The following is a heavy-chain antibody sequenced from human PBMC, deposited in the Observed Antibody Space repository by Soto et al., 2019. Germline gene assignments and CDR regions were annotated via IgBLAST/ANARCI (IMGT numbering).Heavy chain of an antibody. D-gene: IGHD3-3*01. Sequence: PSETLSLTCSVSGGSITSNTFYWGWIRQTPGKGLEWIGYIYYSGSTNYNPSLKSRVTISVDTSKNQFSLKLSSVTAADTAVYYCARVGFWSGFWFDPWGQGTLVTVSS. CDR1: GGSITSNTFY. V-gene: IGHV4-61*05. CDR2: IYYSGST. CDR3: ARVGFWSGFWFDP. J-gene: IGHJ5*02.